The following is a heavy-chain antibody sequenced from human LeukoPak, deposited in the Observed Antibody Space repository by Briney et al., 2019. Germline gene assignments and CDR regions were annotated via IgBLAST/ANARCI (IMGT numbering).Heavy chain of an antibody. V-gene: IGHV1-24*01. J-gene: IGHJ4*02. D-gene: IGHD3-16*01. CDR3: ATDYPLYPTDSPRFDY. CDR1: GYTLTKLS. CDR2: FDPEDGET. Sequence: ASVKVSCKVSGYTLTKLSMHWVRQAPGKGLEWMGGFDPEDGETIYAQKFQGRVTMTEDTSTDTAYMELSSLRSEDTAVYYCATDYPLYPTDSPRFDYWGQGTLVTVSS.